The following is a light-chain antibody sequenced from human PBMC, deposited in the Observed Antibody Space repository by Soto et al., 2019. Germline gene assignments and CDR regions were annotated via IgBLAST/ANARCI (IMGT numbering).Light chain of an antibody. CDR2: GAS. CDR3: LRYGDSPPAYT. Sequence: EIVLTQSPGTVSLSPGERATLSCRASQSVSSRNLAWYRQKPGQAPSLLIFGASNRATGIPDRFSGSGSGTDFTLTISRLEPEDCAVYYCLRYGDSPPAYTFGQGTKLDIK. J-gene: IGKJ2*01. V-gene: IGKV3-20*01. CDR1: QSVSSRN.